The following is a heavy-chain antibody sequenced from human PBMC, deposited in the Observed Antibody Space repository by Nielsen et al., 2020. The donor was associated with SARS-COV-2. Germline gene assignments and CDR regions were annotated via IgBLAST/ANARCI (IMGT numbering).Heavy chain of an antibody. CDR3: VRGDDTAMATTDF. D-gene: IGHD5-18*01. V-gene: IGHV1-18*04. J-gene: IGHJ4*02. Sequence: ASVKVSCKTSGYIFTNYVITWVRQAPGQGLEWLGWISGFNGNTYYARNFQDRITMTRDTSTRTAFMELRGLRPDDTAVYFCVRGDDTAMATTDFWGQGTLVTVSS. CDR2: ISGFNGNT. CDR1: GYIFTNYV.